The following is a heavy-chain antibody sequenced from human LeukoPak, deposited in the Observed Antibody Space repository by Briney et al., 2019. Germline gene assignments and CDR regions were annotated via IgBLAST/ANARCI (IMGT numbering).Heavy chain of an antibody. D-gene: IGHD3-10*01. Sequence: SETLSLTCTVCGGSISSSSYYWGWIRQPPGKGLEWIGSIYYSGSTYYNPSLKSRVTISVDTSKNQFSLKLSSVTAADTAVYYCARPMITMAYDAFDIWGQGTMVTVSS. V-gene: IGHV4-39*01. CDR3: ARPMITMAYDAFDI. CDR1: GGSISSSSYY. CDR2: IYYSGST. J-gene: IGHJ3*02.